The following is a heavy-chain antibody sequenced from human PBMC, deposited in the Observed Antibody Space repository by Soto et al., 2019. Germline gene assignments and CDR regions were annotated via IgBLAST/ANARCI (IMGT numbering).Heavy chain of an antibody. CDR3: ARQGAYYYGSGTPGPYYMDV. Sequence: SETLSLTCTVSGGSISSSSYYWGWIRQPPGKGLEWIGSIYYSGSTYYNPSLKSRVTISVDTSKNQFSLKLSSVTAADTAVYYCARQGAYYYGSGTPGPYYMDVWGKGTTVTVSS. J-gene: IGHJ6*03. CDR2: IYYSGST. V-gene: IGHV4-39*01. D-gene: IGHD3-10*01. CDR1: GGSISSSSYY.